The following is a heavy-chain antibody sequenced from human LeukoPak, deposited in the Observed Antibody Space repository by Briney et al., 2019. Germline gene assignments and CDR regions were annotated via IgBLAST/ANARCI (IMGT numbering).Heavy chain of an antibody. CDR3: ARGVEPLAANTLAY. CDR1: GFTFSSHA. D-gene: IGHD1-14*01. J-gene: IGHJ4*02. V-gene: IGHV3-23*01. Sequence: GGSLRLSCAASGFTFSSHAMSWVRQAPGKGLEWVSSVGGSGGSTFYADSVRGRFTISRDNSKNTLYLEMNSLSPDDTAVYYCARGVEPLAANTLAYWGQGTLVTVSS. CDR2: VGGSGGST.